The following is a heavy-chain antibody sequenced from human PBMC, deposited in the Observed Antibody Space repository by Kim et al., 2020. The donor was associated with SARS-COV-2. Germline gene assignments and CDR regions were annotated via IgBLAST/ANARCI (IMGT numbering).Heavy chain of an antibody. D-gene: IGHD3-10*01. J-gene: IGHJ3*02. CDR3: ARAFSYGSGSHTRFDAFDI. CDR1: GFTVSSNY. V-gene: IGHV3-53*04. CDR2: IYSGGST. Sequence: GGSLRLSCAASGFTVSSNYMSWVRQAPGKGLEWVSVIYSGGSTYYADSVKGRFTISRHNSKNTLYLQMNSLRAEDTAVYYCARAFSYGSGSHTRFDAFDIWGQGTMVTVSS.